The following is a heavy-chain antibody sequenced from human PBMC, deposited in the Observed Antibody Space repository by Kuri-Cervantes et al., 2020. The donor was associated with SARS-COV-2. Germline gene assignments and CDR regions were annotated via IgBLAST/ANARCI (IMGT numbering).Heavy chain of an antibody. Sequence: GESLKISCAASGFTFSSYAMSWVRQAPGKGLEWVSSISSSSSYIYYADSVKGRFTISRDNAKNSLYLQMNSLRAEDTAVYYCARGHLAGGYYYYYMDVWGKGTTVTVSS. D-gene: IGHD6-19*01. CDR3: ARGHLAGGYYYYYMDV. J-gene: IGHJ6*03. CDR1: GFTFSSYA. V-gene: IGHV3-21*01. CDR2: ISSSSSYI.